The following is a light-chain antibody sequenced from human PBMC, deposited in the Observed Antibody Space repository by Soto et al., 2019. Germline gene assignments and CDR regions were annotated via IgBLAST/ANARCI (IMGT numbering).Light chain of an antibody. CDR3: QQYYNWRPR. Sequence: EIVLTQSPATLSLSPGERATLSCRASQSVSNYLAWYRQKPGQAPRLLIYDASTRATGIPARFSGSGSGTEFTLTISSLQSEDFAVYYCQQYYNWRPRFGQGTKVDIK. J-gene: IGKJ1*01. CDR1: QSVSNY. CDR2: DAS. V-gene: IGKV3D-15*01.